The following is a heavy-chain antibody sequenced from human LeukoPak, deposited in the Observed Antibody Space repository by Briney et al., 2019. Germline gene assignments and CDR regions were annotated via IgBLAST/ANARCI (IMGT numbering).Heavy chain of an antibody. D-gene: IGHD2-2*01. V-gene: IGHV3-23*01. CDR2: VSGSGDTT. Sequence: GGSLRLSCAASGFTFRSYAMSWVRQAPGKGLEWVSAVSGSGDTTYYADSVKGRFTISRDNSKTTVSLQMNNLRPEDTAAYYCAKVGARGCSSSTCFIYWGQGTLVAVSS. CDR1: GFTFRSYA. CDR3: AKVGARGCSSSTCFIY. J-gene: IGHJ4*02.